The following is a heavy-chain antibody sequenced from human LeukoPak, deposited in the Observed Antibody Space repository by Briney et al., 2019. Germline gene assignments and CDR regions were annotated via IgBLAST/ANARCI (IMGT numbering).Heavy chain of an antibody. CDR3: ARTTYSSTLYYYAMDV. Sequence: SETLSLTCTVSGGSISSYYWSWIRQPPGKGLEWIGYIYYSGSANYNPSFKSRVTISVDTSKNQFSLKLISVTAADTAVYYCARTTYSSTLYYYAMDVWGQGTAVTVSS. D-gene: IGHD6-13*01. V-gene: IGHV4-59*08. CDR1: GGSISSYY. J-gene: IGHJ6*02. CDR2: IYYSGSA.